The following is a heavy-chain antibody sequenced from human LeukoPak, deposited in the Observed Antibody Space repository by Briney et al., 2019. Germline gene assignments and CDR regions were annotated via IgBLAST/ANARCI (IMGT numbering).Heavy chain of an antibody. D-gene: IGHD3-22*01. Sequence: SETLSLTCAVYGGSFSGYYWSWIRQPPGKGLEWIGEINHSGSTNYNPSLKSRVTISVDTSKNQFSLKLSSVTAADTAVYYCARSYDSSGYSHSPDYWGQGTLVTVSS. J-gene: IGHJ4*02. CDR1: GGSFSGYY. CDR3: ARSYDSSGYSHSPDY. CDR2: INHSGST. V-gene: IGHV4-34*01.